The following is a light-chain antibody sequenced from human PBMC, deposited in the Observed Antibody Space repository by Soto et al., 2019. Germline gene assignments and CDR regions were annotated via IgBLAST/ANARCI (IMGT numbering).Light chain of an antibody. CDR1: QSFSRW. CDR2: KAS. V-gene: IGKV1-5*03. CDR3: QQSYSNPT. Sequence: DIQMTQSPSTLSASVGDRVSITCRASQSFSRWLAWYQQKPGKAPKLLIYKASSLESGVPSRFSGSGSGTEFTLTITSLQPEDVGTYYCQQSYSNPTFGQGTKVDIK. J-gene: IGKJ1*01.